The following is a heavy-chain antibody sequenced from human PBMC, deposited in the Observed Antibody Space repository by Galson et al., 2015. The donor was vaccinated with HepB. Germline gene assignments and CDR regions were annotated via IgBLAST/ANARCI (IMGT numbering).Heavy chain of an antibody. V-gene: IGHV3-72*01. D-gene: IGHD3-9*01. CDR3: VRKYYDILTGPIDFPN. Sequence: SLRLSCAGSGFTFSDHYMEWVRQAPGRGLEWVGRSRNKVRSYTTAYAASVKGRFTISRDDSKNYLHLQLNSLKTEDTAVYYCVRKYYDILTGPIDFPNWGHGTLVPVAS. CDR2: SRNKVRSYTT. J-gene: IGHJ1*01. CDR1: GFTFSDHY.